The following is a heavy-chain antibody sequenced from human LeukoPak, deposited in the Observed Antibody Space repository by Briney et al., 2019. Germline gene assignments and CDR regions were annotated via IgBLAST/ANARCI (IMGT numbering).Heavy chain of an antibody. V-gene: IGHV3-9*01. CDR3: AKDAEPNYSGSYQTNWFDP. J-gene: IGHJ5*02. CDR1: GFTFDDYA. Sequence: PGGSLRLSCAASGFTFDDYAMHWVRQAPGKGLEWVSGISWNSGSIGYADSVKGRFTISRDNAKNSLYLQMNSLRAEDTALYYCAKDAEPNYSGSYQTNWFDPWGQGTLVTVSS. CDR2: ISWNSGSI. D-gene: IGHD1-26*01.